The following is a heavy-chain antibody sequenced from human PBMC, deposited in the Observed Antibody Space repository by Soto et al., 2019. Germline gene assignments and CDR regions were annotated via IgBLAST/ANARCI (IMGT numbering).Heavy chain of an antibody. D-gene: IGHD5-18*01. J-gene: IGHJ4*02. Sequence: QVQLVQSGAEVKKPGASVKVSCKASGYTFTSYAISWVRQAPGQGLEWMGWINAYNGNTNYEQKLQGRVTMTKDTSPSIAYLELRRLRPADTTVYYCARDVGYGLIDYWGQGTLVTVSS. CDR3: ARDVGYGLIDY. CDR2: INAYNGNT. CDR1: GYTFTSYA. V-gene: IGHV1-18*01.